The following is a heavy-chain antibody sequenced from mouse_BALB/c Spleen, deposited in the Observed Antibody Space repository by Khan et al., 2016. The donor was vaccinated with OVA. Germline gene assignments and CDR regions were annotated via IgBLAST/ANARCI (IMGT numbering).Heavy chain of an antibody. J-gene: IGHJ2*01. D-gene: IGHD2-14*01. V-gene: IGHV5-6-5*01. CDR3: AREDYRYDEYDFDY. CDR2: ISSGGST. Sequence: EVKLVESGGGSVKPGGSLKLSCVVSGFTFSSYVMSWVRQTPEKRLEWVASISSGGSTYYQDSVKGRISILRDNVRNIVYLQMSRLRSEDMAMYYCAREDYRYDEYDFDYWGQGTTLTVSA. CDR1: GFTFSSYV.